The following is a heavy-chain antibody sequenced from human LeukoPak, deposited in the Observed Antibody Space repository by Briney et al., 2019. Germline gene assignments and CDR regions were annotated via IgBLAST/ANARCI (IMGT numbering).Heavy chain of an antibody. V-gene: IGHV4-34*01. D-gene: IGHD6-13*01. Sequence: SETLSLTCAVYGGSFSGYYWSWIRQPPGKGLEWIGEINHSGSTNYNPSLKSRGTISVDTTKNQFSLKLSSVTAADTAVYYCARGLIIAAAGSNYFDYWGQGTLVTVSS. J-gene: IGHJ4*02. CDR1: GGSFSGYY. CDR3: ARGLIIAAAGSNYFDY. CDR2: INHSGST.